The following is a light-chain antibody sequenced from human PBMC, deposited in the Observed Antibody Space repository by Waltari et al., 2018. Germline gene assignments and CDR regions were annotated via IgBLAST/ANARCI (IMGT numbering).Light chain of an antibody. CDR1: RDITDS. J-gene: IGKJ2*02. CDR2: DAS. Sequence: DIQMTQSPSSLSASVGDRVTITCRASRDITDSFGWYQQQPGRAPKVLLFDASSLQSGVPSRFIGSGSGTDFTLTISSLQPEDFATYYCQHYYSTPRTFGRGTTVEIK. V-gene: IGKV1-NL1*01. CDR3: QHYYSTPRT.